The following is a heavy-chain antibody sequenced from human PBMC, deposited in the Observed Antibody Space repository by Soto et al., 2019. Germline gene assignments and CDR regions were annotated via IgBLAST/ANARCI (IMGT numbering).Heavy chain of an antibody. CDR1: GGSISGYY. CDR3: ARSYYDSLGFTVGP. CDR2: MYFGGSF. J-gene: IGHJ5*02. Sequence: PSETLSLTCTVSGGSISGYYWSWLRQPPGKGLEWIGFMYFGGSFNYNPSLAGRVTISVETSKNQFSMKMTSVTAADTAVYYCARSYYDSLGFTVGPWGQGTLVTVSS. D-gene: IGHD3-22*01. V-gene: IGHV4-59*08.